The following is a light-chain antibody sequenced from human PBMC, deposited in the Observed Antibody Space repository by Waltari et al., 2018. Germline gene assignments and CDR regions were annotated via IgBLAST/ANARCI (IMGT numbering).Light chain of an antibody. CDR3: QTGGHGTWV. J-gene: IGLJ3*02. Sequence: QLVLTQSPSASASLGASVKLTCTLSSGHSSNIIAWHQQQPEKGPRYLMKVNSDGSHGKGDVIPDRCSGSSSGAERYLTISSLQSEDEADYYCQTGGHGTWVFGGGTKLTVL. CDR1: SGHSSNI. V-gene: IGLV4-69*01. CDR2: VNSDGSH.